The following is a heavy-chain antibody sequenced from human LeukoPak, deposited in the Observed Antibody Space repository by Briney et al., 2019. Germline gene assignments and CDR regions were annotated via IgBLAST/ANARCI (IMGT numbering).Heavy chain of an antibody. Sequence: GGSLRLSCVASGFTFSSYSINWVRQAPGKGLEWVSYISGTSTTIYYADSVKGRFTISRDNAKNSLYLQMGSLRFEDMAVYYCARGRYFNYYMDVWGKGTTVTVSS. D-gene: IGHD3-9*01. J-gene: IGHJ6*03. CDR1: GFTFSSYS. CDR2: ISGTSTTI. CDR3: ARGRYFNYYMDV. V-gene: IGHV3-48*01.